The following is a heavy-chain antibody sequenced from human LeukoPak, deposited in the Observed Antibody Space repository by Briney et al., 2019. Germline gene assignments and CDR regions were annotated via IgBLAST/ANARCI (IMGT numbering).Heavy chain of an antibody. CDR1: GGSISSYH. Sequence: SETLSLTCTVSGGSISSYHWSWIRQPPGKGLEWIGYIYYSGSTNYNPSLKSRVTISVDTSKNQFSLKLSSVTAADTAVYYCARDRLTVAGAQGDWFDPWGQGTLVTVSS. CDR2: IYYSGST. CDR3: ARDRLTVAGAQGDWFDP. V-gene: IGHV4-59*01. D-gene: IGHD6-19*01. J-gene: IGHJ5*02.